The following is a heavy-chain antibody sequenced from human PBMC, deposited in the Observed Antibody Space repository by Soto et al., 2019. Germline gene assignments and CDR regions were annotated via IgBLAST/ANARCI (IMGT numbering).Heavy chain of an antibody. CDR3: AYSSTPFDY. CDR1: GFTFSSYA. CDR2: ISGSGGRT. D-gene: IGHD6-13*01. V-gene: IGHV3-23*01. J-gene: IGHJ4*02. Sequence: EVQLLESGGGLVQPGGSLRLSCAASGFTFSSYAMSWVRQAPGKGLEWVSAISGSGGRTYYADSVKGRFTISRDNSKNTLYLQMNGLGAEDTAVYYCAYSSTPFDYWGQGTLVTVSS.